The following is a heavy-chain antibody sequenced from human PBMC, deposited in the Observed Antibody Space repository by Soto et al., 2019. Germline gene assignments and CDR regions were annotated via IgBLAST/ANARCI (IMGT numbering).Heavy chain of an antibody. D-gene: IGHD5-18*01. V-gene: IGHV1-69*13. Sequence: SVKVSCKASGGTFSSYAISCVRQAPGQGLEWMGGIIPIFGTANYAQKFQGRVTITADESTSTAYMELSSLRSEDTAVYYCARVQDVDTAMDDDYWGQGTLVTVSS. CDR3: ARVQDVDTAMDDDY. CDR2: IIPIFGTA. CDR1: GGTFSSYA. J-gene: IGHJ4*02.